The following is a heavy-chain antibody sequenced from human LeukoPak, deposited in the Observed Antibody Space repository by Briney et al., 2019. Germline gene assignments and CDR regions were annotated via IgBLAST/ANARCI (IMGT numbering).Heavy chain of an antibody. CDR2: ISSRGSSI. CDR3: ARVIYSGWEGELSD. J-gene: IGHJ4*02. Sequence: QPGGSLRLSCAGSGFNFSTYEMNWVRQAPGKGLEWLSYISSRGSSIYYADSVKGRFTISRDNAKNTLYLQMNSLRAEDTAVYYCARVIYSGWEGELSDWGQGTLVTVSS. V-gene: IGHV3-48*03. D-gene: IGHD6-19*01. CDR1: GFNFSTYE.